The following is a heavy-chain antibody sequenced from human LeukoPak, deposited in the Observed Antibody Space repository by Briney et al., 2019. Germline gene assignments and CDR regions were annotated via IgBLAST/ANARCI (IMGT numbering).Heavy chain of an antibody. Sequence: SETLPLTCTVSGGSISSTSCNWGWIRQPPGKGLEWIGSIYYSGSTFYNPSLKSRVTISINTSKNQFSLKLSSVTAADKAVYYCASQPYYDSSGYYFYWGQGTLVTVSS. V-gene: IGHV4-39*01. D-gene: IGHD3-22*01. CDR2: IYYSGST. J-gene: IGHJ4*02. CDR3: ASQPYYDSSGYYFY. CDR1: GGSISSTSCN.